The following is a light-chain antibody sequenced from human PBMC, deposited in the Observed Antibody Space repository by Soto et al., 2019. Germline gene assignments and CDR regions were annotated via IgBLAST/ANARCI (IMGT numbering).Light chain of an antibody. V-gene: IGKV3-20*01. CDR2: GAS. CDR3: HQYDNAPQT. CDR1: QTLRRTY. Sequence: EMVRRQSPGNLSLSPGERATLSCRASQTLRRTYIAWYQQKPGQAPRVLIYGASKRATGIPDRLSGSGSGTDFSLTISRLEPEDFAVYYCHQYDNAPQTYGQGTKADIK. J-gene: IGKJ2*01.